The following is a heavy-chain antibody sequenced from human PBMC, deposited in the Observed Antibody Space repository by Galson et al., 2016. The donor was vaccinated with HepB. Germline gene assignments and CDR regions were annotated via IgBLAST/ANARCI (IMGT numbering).Heavy chain of an antibody. Sequence: LRLSCAASGFTFTNHWMSWVRQAPGKGLEWVANMKPDGSEKYFADSGRGRFTISRDNAKNSLYLQMNSLRDDDTAVYYCARDNLYAFGIWGQGTLVTVSS. J-gene: IGHJ3*02. V-gene: IGHV3-7*03. CDR2: MKPDGSEK. CDR1: GFTFTNHW. CDR3: ARDNLYAFGI.